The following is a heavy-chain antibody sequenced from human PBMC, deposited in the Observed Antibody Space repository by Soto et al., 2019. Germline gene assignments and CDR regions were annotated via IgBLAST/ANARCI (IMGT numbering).Heavy chain of an antibody. V-gene: IGHV1-3*01. Sequence: ASVKGSCKASGYTFTSDAMHWVRQAPGRRLEWMGWINAGNGNTKYSQKFQGRVTITRDTSASTAYMELSSLRSEDTAVYYCARSIVVVTALDYWGQGTLVTVSS. CDR1: GYTFTSDA. D-gene: IGHD2-21*02. CDR3: ARSIVVVTALDY. CDR2: INAGNGNT. J-gene: IGHJ4*02.